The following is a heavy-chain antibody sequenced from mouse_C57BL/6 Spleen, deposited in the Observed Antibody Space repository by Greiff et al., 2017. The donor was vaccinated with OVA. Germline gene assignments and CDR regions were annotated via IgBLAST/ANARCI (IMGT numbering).Heavy chain of an antibody. D-gene: IGHD4-1*01. V-gene: IGHV1-76*01. CDR1: GYTFTDYY. CDR3: ARGLTGTIDY. J-gene: IGHJ2*01. CDR2: IYPGSGNT. Sequence: VKLVESGAELVRPGASVKLSCKASGYTFTDYYINWVKQRPGQGLEWIARIYPGSGNTYYNEKFKGKATLTAEKSSSTAYMQLSSLTSEDSAVYFCARGLTGTIDYWGQGTTLTVSS.